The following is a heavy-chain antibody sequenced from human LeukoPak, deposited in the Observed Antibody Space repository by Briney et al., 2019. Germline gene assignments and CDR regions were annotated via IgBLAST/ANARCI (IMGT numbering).Heavy chain of an antibody. J-gene: IGHJ5*02. D-gene: IGHD6-13*01. CDR2: IIPIFGTA. V-gene: IGHV1-69*05. Sequence: SVKVSCKASGGTFSSYAISWVRRAPGQGLEWMGGIIPIFGTANYAQKFQGRVTITTDESTSTAYMELSSLRSEDTAVYYCARGLLSAAGYNWFDPWGQGTLVTVSS. CDR3: ARGLLSAAGYNWFDP. CDR1: GGTFSSYA.